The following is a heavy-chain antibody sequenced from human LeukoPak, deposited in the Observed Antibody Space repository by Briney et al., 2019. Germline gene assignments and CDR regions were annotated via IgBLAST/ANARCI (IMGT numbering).Heavy chain of an antibody. V-gene: IGHV4-34*01. Sequence: PSETLSLTCAVYGGSFSGYYWSWIRQPPGKGLEWIGEINHSGSTNYNPSLKSRVTISVDTSKNQFSLKLSSVTAADTAVYYCARSLLAKGYFDLWGRGTLVTVSS. CDR3: ARSLLAKGYFDL. D-gene: IGHD3-3*01. CDR2: INHSGST. J-gene: IGHJ2*01. CDR1: GGSFSGYY.